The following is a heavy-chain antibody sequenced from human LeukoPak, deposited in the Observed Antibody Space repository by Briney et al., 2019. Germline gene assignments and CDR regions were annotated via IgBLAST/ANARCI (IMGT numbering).Heavy chain of an antibody. J-gene: IGHJ4*02. D-gene: IGHD5-12*01. CDR2: IIPIFGTA. CDR1: GGTFSSYA. V-gene: IGHV1-69*13. Sequence: GASVKVSCKASGGTFSSYAISWVRQAPGQGLEWMGGIIPIFGTANYAQKFQGRVTITADESTSTAYMELSSLRSEDTAVYYCASGRNNGYSGYEYYFDYWGQGTLVTVSS. CDR3: ASGRNNGYSGYEYYFDY.